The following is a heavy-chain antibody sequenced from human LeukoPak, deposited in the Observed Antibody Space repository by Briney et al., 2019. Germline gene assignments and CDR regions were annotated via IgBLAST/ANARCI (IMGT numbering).Heavy chain of an antibody. CDR1: GFTFSSYS. V-gene: IGHV3-21*04. J-gene: IGHJ4*02. CDR2: ISTSSAYI. D-gene: IGHD3-22*01. CDR3: AKGENYDSSGYQFDY. Sequence: GGSLRLSCAASGFTFSSYSMTWVRQAPGKGLEWVSSISTSSAYIHYADSVKGRFTISRDNSKNTLYLQMNSLRAEDTAVHYCAKGENYDSSGYQFDYWGQGTLVTVSS.